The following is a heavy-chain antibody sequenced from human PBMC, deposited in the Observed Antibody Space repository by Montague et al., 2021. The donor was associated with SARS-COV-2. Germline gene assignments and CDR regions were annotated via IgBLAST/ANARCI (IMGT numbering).Heavy chain of an antibody. CDR2: ITNDGNKI. D-gene: IGHD3-3*01. J-gene: IGHJ6*02. CDR1: GFTFTTYA. V-gene: IGHV3-30*04. CDR3: ARDLFYITNNYDYNGMDF. Sequence: SLRLSCAASGFTFTTYAMHWVRQAPGKGLEWVAVITNDGNKIYYADSVKGRFTISRDNSKNTLYLQINRLRAEDTALYYCARDLFYITNNYDYNGMDFWGQGTMVTVSS.